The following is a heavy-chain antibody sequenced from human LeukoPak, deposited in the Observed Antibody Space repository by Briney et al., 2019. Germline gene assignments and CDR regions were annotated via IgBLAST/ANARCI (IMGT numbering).Heavy chain of an antibody. CDR3: AKPHHSSSWYGEYFQH. D-gene: IGHD6-13*01. CDR1: GFTFDDYA. V-gene: IGHV3-43*02. Sequence: PGGSLRLSCAASGFTFDDYAMHWVRQAPGKGLEWVSLISGDGGSTYYAESVKGRFTISRDNSKNSLYLQMNSLRTEDTALYYCAKPHHSSSWYGEYFQHWGQGTLVTVSS. J-gene: IGHJ1*01. CDR2: ISGDGGST.